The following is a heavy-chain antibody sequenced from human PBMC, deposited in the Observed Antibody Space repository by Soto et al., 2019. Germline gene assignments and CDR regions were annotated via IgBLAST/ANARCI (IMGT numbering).Heavy chain of an antibody. J-gene: IGHJ4*02. Sequence: QVQLQESGPGLVKPSETLSLTCTVSGGSISNYYWSWIRQPPGKGLEWIGYIYYSGSTNYNPSLKSRVTLSVDTSKNQFSLKLSSVTAADTAVYYCARRWGRNFDYWGQGTLVTVYS. V-gene: IGHV4-59*08. CDR2: IYYSGST. CDR3: ARRWGRNFDY. CDR1: GGSISNYY. D-gene: IGHD2-15*01.